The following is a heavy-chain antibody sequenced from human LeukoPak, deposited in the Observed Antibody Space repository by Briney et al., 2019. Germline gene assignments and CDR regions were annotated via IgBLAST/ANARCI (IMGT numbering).Heavy chain of an antibody. J-gene: IGHJ4*02. Sequence: GGSLRLSCAASGLTFSNYWMDWVRQAPGKGLEWVANIKQDGSEKNYVDSVKGRFIISRDDAKNSLYLQMNTLRADDTAVYYCARDGFGTGSNWGQGTLVAVSS. V-gene: IGHV3-7*03. CDR2: IKQDGSEK. D-gene: IGHD3-16*01. CDR1: GLTFSNYW. CDR3: ARDGFGTGSN.